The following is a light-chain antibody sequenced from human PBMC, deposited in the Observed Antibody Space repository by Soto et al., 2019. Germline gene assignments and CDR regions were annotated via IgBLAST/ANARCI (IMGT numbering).Light chain of an antibody. Sequence: DIQMIQSPSTLSASVGDGVTITCRASQSIGSWLAWYQQKPGKAPKLLISKATNLQSGVPSRFSGSGSGTDFSLTISSLQPVDSATYYCQQYNDFQYTFGQGTKLEI. J-gene: IGKJ2*01. CDR3: QQYNDFQYT. CDR1: QSIGSW. CDR2: KAT. V-gene: IGKV1-5*03.